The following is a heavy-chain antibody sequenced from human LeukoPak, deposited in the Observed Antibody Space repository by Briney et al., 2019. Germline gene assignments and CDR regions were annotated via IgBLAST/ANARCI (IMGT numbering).Heavy chain of an antibody. D-gene: IGHD4-17*01. Sequence: ASVKVSCKASGYTFTDYFIHWVRQAPGQGLGWMGRINPNSGGTKFEQKFQGRVTMTRDTSISTANMELIRLTSDDTAVYYCARAGPVTTTGRPNDYWGQGTLVTVSS. CDR1: GYTFTDYF. J-gene: IGHJ4*02. CDR2: INPNSGGT. CDR3: ARAGPVTTTGRPNDY. V-gene: IGHV1-2*06.